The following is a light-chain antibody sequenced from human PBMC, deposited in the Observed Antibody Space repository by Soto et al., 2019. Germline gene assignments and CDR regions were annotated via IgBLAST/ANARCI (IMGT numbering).Light chain of an antibody. Sequence: EVGMTQTPAHLSVSPGESASLSCRASESVSNNLAWYQQKPGQAPRLLIYGASTRATGIPARFTGSGSGTEFTLTISSLQSEDFAVYYCQQYNNWPLTFGGVTIVAIK. V-gene: IGKV3-15*01. J-gene: IGKJ4*01. CDR2: GAS. CDR1: ESVSNN. CDR3: QQYNNWPLT.